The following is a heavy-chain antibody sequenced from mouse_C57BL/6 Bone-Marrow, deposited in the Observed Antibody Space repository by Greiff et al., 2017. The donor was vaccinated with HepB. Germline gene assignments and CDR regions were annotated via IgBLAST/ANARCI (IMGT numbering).Heavy chain of an antibody. CDR1: GFTFSDYG. Sequence: EVKLVESGGGLVKPGGSLKLSCAASGFTFSDYGMHWVRQAPEKGLEWVAYISSGSSTIYYADTVKGRFTITRDKAKNTVFLQMTSLRYEDTAMYYCARRRGDWYFDVWGTGTTVTVSS. CDR2: ISSGSSTI. CDR3: ARRRGDWYFDV. V-gene: IGHV5-17*01. J-gene: IGHJ1*03.